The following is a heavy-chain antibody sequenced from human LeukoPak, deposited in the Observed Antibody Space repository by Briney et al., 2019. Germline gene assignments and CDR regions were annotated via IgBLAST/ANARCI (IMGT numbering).Heavy chain of an antibody. CDR2: IHHSGSA. D-gene: IGHD2-21*02. Sequence: SETLSLTCTVSDDSISSYYWIWIRQPPGKGLEWIGYIHHSGSANYNPSLRSRITMSVDTSKNHFSLSLTSVTAADTAVYYCARLPGCSGADCFRAFDIWGQGTMVTVSS. V-gene: IGHV4-59*08. J-gene: IGHJ3*02. CDR1: DDSISSYY. CDR3: ARLPGCSGADCFRAFDI.